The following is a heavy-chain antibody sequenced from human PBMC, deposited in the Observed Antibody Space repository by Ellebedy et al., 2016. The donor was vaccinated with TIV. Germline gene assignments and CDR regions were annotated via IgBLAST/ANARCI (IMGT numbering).Heavy chain of an antibody. V-gene: IGHV1-8*02. CDR3: ARGAGEMGADWFDP. CDR1: GYTFVFND. CDR2: MNANSGNT. Sequence: AASVKVSCKASGYTFVFNDINWVRQATGQGLEWMGWMNANSGNTGYAQKFQGRVTMTRDTATSTAYMELSGLTSEDTAVYYCARGAGEMGADWFDPWGLGTLVTVSS. J-gene: IGHJ5*02. D-gene: IGHD5-24*01.